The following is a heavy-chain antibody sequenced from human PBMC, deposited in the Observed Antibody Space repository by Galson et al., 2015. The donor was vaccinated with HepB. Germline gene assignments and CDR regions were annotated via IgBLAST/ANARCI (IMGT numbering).Heavy chain of an antibody. V-gene: IGHV6-1*01. CDR3: TRDLSMRFDY. J-gene: IGHJ4*02. CDR1: GDSVSSNTVG. Sequence: CAISGDSVSSNTVGWNWIRQSPSRGLEWQGRTFYRSMWKNDYAIFVSGRITINPDTSENQFSLQLNSVTPEDTAVYYCTRDLSMRFDYWGQGTMVTVSS. CDR2: TFYRSMWKN. D-gene: IGHD2/OR15-2a*01.